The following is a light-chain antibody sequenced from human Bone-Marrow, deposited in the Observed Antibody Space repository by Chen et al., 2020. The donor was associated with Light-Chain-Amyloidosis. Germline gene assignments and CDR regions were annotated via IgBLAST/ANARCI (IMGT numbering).Light chain of an antibody. V-gene: IGKV3-11*01. Sequence: EIVLTQSPATLSLSPGERATLSCRASQSVGTNLAWYQQKPGQATRLLIYAVSDRATGIPARFRGSGSGTDFTLTISSLEPAEFAVYYCQQLSNWPPSITSGQGTRLDIK. CDR2: AVS. J-gene: IGKJ5*01. CDR3: QQLSNWPPSIT. CDR1: QSVGTN.